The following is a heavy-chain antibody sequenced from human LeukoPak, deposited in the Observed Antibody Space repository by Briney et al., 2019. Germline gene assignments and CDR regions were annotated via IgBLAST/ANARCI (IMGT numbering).Heavy chain of an antibody. Sequence: PSETLSLTCTVSGGSISSGGYYWSWIRQHPGKGLEWIGDIYYSGSTYYNPSLKGRVTISVDTSKNQFSLRLSSVTAADTAVYYCARLYCSSTSCYPSYFDYWGQGTLVTVSS. CDR2: IYYSGST. CDR3: ARLYCSSTSCYPSYFDY. D-gene: IGHD2-2*01. J-gene: IGHJ4*02. CDR1: GGSISSGGYY. V-gene: IGHV4-31*03.